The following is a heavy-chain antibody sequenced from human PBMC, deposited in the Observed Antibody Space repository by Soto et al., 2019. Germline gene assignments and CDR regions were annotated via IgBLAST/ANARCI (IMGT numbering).Heavy chain of an antibody. D-gene: IGHD2-2*01. CDR1: GFTFTSYG. J-gene: IGHJ4*02. CDR2: IYPGDSDS. CDR3: AKHEGYCSTTTCSNFDY. V-gene: IGHV5-51*01. Sequence: ASLKISCKGCGFTFTSYGIAWVRQMPGKGLEWMGIIYPGDSDSSYSPSFQGQVTISADKSINTAYLHWSSLKASDTAIYYCAKHEGYCSTTTCSNFDYWGQGTLVTVSS.